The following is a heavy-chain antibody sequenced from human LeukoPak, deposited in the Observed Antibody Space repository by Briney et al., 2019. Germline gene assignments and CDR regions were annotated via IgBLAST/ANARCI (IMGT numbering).Heavy chain of an antibody. V-gene: IGHV3-74*01. CDR2: INSDGSST. Sequence: PGGSLRLSCAASGFTFSSYWMHWVRQVPGKGLVWVSRINSDGSSTSYADSVKGRFTISRDNAKNTLYLQMNSLRVEDTAVYYCARGYSGSYRIDYWGQGTLVTVSS. CDR1: GFTFSSYW. J-gene: IGHJ4*02. D-gene: IGHD1-26*01. CDR3: ARGYSGSYRIDY.